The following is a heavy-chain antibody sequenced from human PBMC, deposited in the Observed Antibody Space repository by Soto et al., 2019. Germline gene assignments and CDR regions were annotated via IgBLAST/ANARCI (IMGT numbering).Heavy chain of an antibody. CDR2: ISGSGGST. Sequence: GGSLRLSCAASGFTFSSYAMSWVRQAPGKGLEWVSAISGSGGSTYYADSVKGRFTTSRDNSKNTRYLQMTSLRAEDTAVYYCAKPSFIVVVPAAPGYFDYWGQGTLVTVSS. J-gene: IGHJ4*02. D-gene: IGHD2-2*01. V-gene: IGHV3-23*01. CDR3: AKPSFIVVVPAAPGYFDY. CDR1: GFTFSSYA.